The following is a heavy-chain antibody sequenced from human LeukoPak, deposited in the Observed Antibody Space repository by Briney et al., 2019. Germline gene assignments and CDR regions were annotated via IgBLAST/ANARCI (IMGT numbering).Heavy chain of an antibody. J-gene: IGHJ4*02. CDR3: ARKGDYEVDFDY. D-gene: IGHD4-17*01. CDR2: INPNTGGT. CDR1: GYTFTNYF. V-gene: IGHV1-2*06. Sequence: ASVKVSCKASGYTFTNYFLHWVRQATGQGLEWMGRINPNTGGTNYAQKFQGRIIMTRDTSINTAYMELTRLRSDDTAVYYCARKGDYEVDFDYWGQGTLVTVSS.